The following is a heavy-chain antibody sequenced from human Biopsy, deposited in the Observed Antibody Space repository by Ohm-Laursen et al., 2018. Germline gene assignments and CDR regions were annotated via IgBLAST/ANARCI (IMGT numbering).Heavy chain of an antibody. V-gene: IGHV3-23*01. D-gene: IGHD1-14*01. CDR3: VKQWGGYNFDS. Sequence: SLRLSCAASGFTFHTYAMNWVRLAPGTGLEWVAHIDVSDYNTYYADSVRGRFTISRDNSKQMVHLEINSLTADDTAVYYCVKQWGGYNFDSWGQGTLVTVSS. CDR2: IDVSDYNT. CDR1: GFTFHTYA. J-gene: IGHJ5*01.